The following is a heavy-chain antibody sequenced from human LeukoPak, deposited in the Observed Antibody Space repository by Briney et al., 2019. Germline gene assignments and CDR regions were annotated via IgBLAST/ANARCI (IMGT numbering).Heavy chain of an antibody. Sequence: ASVKVSCKASGYTFTSYGISWVRQAPGQGLEWMGWISAYNGNTNYAQKLQGRVTMTTDTSTSTAYMELRSLRSDDTAVYYCARDDQEYCSSTSCERPFDYWGRGTLVTVSS. CDR3: ARDDQEYCSSTSCERPFDY. CDR1: GYTFTSYG. V-gene: IGHV1-18*01. J-gene: IGHJ4*02. CDR2: ISAYNGNT. D-gene: IGHD2-2*01.